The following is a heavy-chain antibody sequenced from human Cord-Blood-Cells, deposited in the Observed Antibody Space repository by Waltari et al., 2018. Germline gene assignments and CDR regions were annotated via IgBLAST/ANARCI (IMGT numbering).Heavy chain of an antibody. CDR1: GFTFSSYA. V-gene: IGHV3-23*01. D-gene: IGHD1-7*01. CDR3: AKDLTGTTLYYYYGMDV. J-gene: IGHJ6*02. Sequence: EVQLLESGGGLVQPGGSLRLSCAASGFTFSSYAMSWVRQAPGQGLGWVSAISGSGGSTNYADSVKGRFTISRNNPKNTLYLQMNRLRAEDPAVYYCAKDLTGTTLYYYYGMDVWGQGTTVTVSS. CDR2: ISGSGGST.